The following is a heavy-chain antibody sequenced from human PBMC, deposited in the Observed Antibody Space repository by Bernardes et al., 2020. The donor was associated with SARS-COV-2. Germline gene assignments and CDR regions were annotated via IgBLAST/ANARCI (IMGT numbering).Heavy chain of an antibody. D-gene: IGHD2-8*01. CDR2: IYYSGTT. Sequence: LSLTCTVSGGSINYFYWSWIRQTPGKGLEWIGYIYYSGTTEYNPSLKSRVTISVDASQNQVSLRLRSLTAADTAVYYCARHGRDCSNGVCKTYYYYGLDVWGQGTTVTDSS. CDR1: GGSINYFY. V-gene: IGHV4-59*01. CDR3: ARHGRDCSNGVCKTYYYYGLDV. J-gene: IGHJ6*02.